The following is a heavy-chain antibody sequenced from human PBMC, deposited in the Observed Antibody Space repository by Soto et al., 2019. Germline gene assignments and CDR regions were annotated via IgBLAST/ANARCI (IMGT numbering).Heavy chain of an antibody. J-gene: IGHJ5*02. V-gene: IGHV1-2*06. CDR1: GYTFIGYY. Sequence: QAQLVQSGAEVKKPGASVKVSCKASGYTFIGYYIHWVRQAPGQGLEWMGRIKPRSGDTTYAQKFQGRLTMTRDTFISTASMALSSLISDDTAVYYCGPDGVGATQLGGCDAWGQGSLVTVSS. CDR2: IKPRSGDT. D-gene: IGHD1-26*01. CDR3: GPDGVGATQLGGCDA.